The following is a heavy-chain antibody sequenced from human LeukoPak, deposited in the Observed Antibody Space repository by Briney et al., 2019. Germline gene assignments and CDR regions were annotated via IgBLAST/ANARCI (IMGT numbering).Heavy chain of an antibody. CDR3: ARVMGYCSGGNCYSGGLGYMDV. CDR2: ISSRSSYI. J-gene: IGHJ6*03. CDR1: GFTFSTYN. D-gene: IGHD2-15*01. Sequence: GGSLRLSCAASGFTFSTYNMNWVRQAPGKGLEWVSSISSRSSYIYYADSVKGRFTISRDNTKNSLFLQMNSLTAEDTAVYYCARVMGYCSGGNCYSGGLGYMDVWGKGTTVTLSS. V-gene: IGHV3-21*04.